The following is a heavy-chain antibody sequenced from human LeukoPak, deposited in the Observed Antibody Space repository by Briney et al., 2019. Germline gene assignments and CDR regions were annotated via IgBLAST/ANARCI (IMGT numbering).Heavy chain of an antibody. CDR1: GFTFSSYG. J-gene: IGHJ4*02. V-gene: IGHV3-30*18. CDR2: ISYHGSNI. Sequence: GRSLRLSCAVSGFTFSSYGMHWVRQAPGKGLEWVAVISYHGSNIYYADSVKGRFTISRDNSKNILYLQMNSLRAEDTAVYYCAKSDVRPPSGAARPFRSGALTDYWGQGTLVTVSS. D-gene: IGHD6-6*01. CDR3: AKSDVRPPSGAARPFRSGALTDY.